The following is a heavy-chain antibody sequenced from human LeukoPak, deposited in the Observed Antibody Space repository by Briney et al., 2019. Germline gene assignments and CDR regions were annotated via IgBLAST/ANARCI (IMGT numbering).Heavy chain of an antibody. V-gene: IGHV4-61*02. Sequence: PSETLSLTCTVSGGSISSGNYYWRWIRQPAGKGLEWIGRIYSSGSTNYNPSLKSRVTISVDSSKSQFSLKLSSVTAADTAVYYCARGDGVFDYWGQGTLVTVSS. CDR1: GGSISSGNYY. CDR3: ARGDGVFDY. CDR2: IYSSGST. D-gene: IGHD1-26*01. J-gene: IGHJ4*02.